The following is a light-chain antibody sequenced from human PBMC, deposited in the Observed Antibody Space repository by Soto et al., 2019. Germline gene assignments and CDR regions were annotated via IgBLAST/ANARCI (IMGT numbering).Light chain of an antibody. J-gene: IGKJ1*01. Sequence: DIQMTQSPSTLSASVGDRVTFTCRASHDISMWLAWYQQKPGKAPRLLIYAASSLESGVPPRFNGSRSETEFTLTIRNLQPDDVATYYCLQYSSHSWTFGQGTKVDIK. CDR2: AAS. CDR3: LQYSSHSWT. V-gene: IGKV1-5*01. CDR1: HDISMW.